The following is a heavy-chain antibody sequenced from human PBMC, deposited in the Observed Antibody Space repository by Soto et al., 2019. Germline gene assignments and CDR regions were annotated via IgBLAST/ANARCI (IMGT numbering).Heavy chain of an antibody. J-gene: IGHJ6*02. V-gene: IGHV3-48*01. Sequence: PGGSLRLSCAASGFTFSSYSMNWVRQAPGKGLEWVSYISSSSTTIYYADSVKGQFTISRDNSKNTLYLQMNSLRVEDTAMYYCVRENYYYGMDVWGQGTAVTVSS. CDR3: VRENYYYGMDV. CDR1: GFTFSSYS. CDR2: ISSSSTTI.